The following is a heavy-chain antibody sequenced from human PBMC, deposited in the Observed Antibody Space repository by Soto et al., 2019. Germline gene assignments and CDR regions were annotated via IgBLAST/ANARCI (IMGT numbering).Heavy chain of an antibody. CDR2: INPDSGGT. Sequence: GASLKVSCKASGYTFTGYYMHWVRQAPGQGLEWMGWINPDSGGTNYAQKFQGRVTMTRDTSISTAYMELSRQRSDDTAVYYCARVFPHYYESSGYYQPDDDFDIWGQGTMVTVPS. CDR1: GYTFTGYY. CDR3: ARVFPHYYESSGYYQPDDDFDI. D-gene: IGHD3-22*01. V-gene: IGHV1-2*02. J-gene: IGHJ3*02.